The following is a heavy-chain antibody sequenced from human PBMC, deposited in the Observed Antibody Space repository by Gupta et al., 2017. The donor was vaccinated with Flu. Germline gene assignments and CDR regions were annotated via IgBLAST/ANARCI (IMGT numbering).Heavy chain of an antibody. Sequence: EVQLVESGGGLVQPGGSLRLSCATSGFTFRNYWFHWVRQVPGKGLVWVARINIDATVTTYADSVKGRFIISRDSASNTVSLQMNSLRPDDTGVYYCARDLTSGWKRFFDFWGQGTLVTVSS. CDR2: INIDATVT. CDR1: GFTFRNYW. J-gene: IGHJ4*02. D-gene: IGHD6-19*01. CDR3: ARDLTSGWKRFFDF. V-gene: IGHV3-74*01.